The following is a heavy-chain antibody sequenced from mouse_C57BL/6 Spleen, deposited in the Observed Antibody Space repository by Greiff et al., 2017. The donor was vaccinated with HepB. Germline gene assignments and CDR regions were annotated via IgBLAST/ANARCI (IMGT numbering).Heavy chain of an antibody. CDR1: GFNIKNTY. Sequence: VQLQQSVAELVRPGASVKLSCTASGFNIKNTYMHWVKQRPEQGLEWIGRIDPANGNTKYAPKFQGKATITADTSSNTAYLQLSSLTSEDTAIYYCARDYGSSSTGYYFDYWGQGTTLTVSS. D-gene: IGHD1-1*01. J-gene: IGHJ2*01. CDR2: IDPANGNT. V-gene: IGHV14-3*01. CDR3: ARDYGSSSTGYYFDY.